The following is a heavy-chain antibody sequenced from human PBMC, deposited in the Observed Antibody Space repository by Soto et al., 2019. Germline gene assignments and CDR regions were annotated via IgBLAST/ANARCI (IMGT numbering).Heavy chain of an antibody. D-gene: IGHD6-6*01. CDR1: GFNFKAYG. Sequence: GGSLRLSCAASGFNFKAYGMHWVRQAPGKGLEWVAVISFDGTHKYYADSVKGRLTISRDNSKNTLYLQVNSLRPEDTAVYYCAKGSSSVYYYYYGMDVWGQGTTVPVSS. CDR2: ISFDGTHK. J-gene: IGHJ6*02. CDR3: AKGSSSVYYYYYGMDV. V-gene: IGHV3-30*18.